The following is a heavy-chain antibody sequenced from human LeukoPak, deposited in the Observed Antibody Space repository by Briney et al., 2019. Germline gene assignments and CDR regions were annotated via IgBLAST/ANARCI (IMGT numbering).Heavy chain of an antibody. CDR1: GFTFSNYW. CDR3: ARGSGGYDWNDY. J-gene: IGHJ4*02. V-gene: IGHV3-74*01. Sequence: PGGSLRLSCAASGFTFSNYWMHWVRHAPGKGLVWVSRINGDGSSTSYADSVKGRFTISRDNAKNTLYLQMNSLRAEDTAVYYCARGSGGYDWNDYWGQGTLVTVSS. D-gene: IGHD5-12*01. CDR2: INGDGSST.